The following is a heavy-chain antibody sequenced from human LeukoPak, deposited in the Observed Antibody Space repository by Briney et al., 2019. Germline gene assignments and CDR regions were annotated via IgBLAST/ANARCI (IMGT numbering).Heavy chain of an antibody. CDR1: GLTFNTYA. D-gene: IGHD2-21*02. CDR2: VSGSGAGT. V-gene: IGHV3-23*01. CDR3: AKGPRAGLRYWYFDL. J-gene: IGHJ2*01. Sequence: PGGSLRLSCGASGLTFNTYAMSWVRQAPGKGLQWVSTVSGSGAGTFYGDPVKGRFTISRDNSNNTLFLQMNSLSADDTAVYFCAKGPRAGLRYWYFDLWGRGSLVTVSS.